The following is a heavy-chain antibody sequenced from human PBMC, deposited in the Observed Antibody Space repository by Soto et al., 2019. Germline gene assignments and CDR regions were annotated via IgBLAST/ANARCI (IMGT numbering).Heavy chain of an antibody. Sequence: QVQLQQWGAGLLKPSETLSLTCAVYGGSFSGYYWSWIRQPPGKGLEWIGEINHSGSTNYNPSLRRRVTISVDTPKNQFSLKLSSVTVADTAVYYCARVPGRYCSSNSCRALYYYYGMDVLGQGTTVTVSS. V-gene: IGHV4-34*01. CDR3: ARVPGRYCSSNSCRALYYYYGMDV. CDR2: INHSGST. D-gene: IGHD2-2*01. J-gene: IGHJ6*02. CDR1: GGSFSGYY.